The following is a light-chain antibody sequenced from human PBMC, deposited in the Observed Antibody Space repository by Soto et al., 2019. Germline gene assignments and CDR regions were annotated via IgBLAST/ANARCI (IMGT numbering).Light chain of an antibody. CDR1: SSDVGSYNL. J-gene: IGLJ2*01. CDR2: EVS. Sequence: QSVLTQPASVSGSPGQSITISCTGTSSDVGSYNLVSWYQQHPGKAPKVMIYEVSKRPSGVSNRFSGSKSGNTASLTISGLQAEDEAHYYCCSYAGSSTSVLFGGGTKLTVL. CDR3: CSYAGSSTSVL. V-gene: IGLV2-23*02.